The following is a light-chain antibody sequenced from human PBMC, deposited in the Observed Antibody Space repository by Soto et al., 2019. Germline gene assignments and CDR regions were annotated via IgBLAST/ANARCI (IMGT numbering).Light chain of an antibody. CDR1: SRDVGASKY. Sequence: QSALTQPASVSGSPGQSISISCSGTSRDVGASKYVSWFQQHPGKVPKLFIYHVSDRPSGVPNRFSGSKSGNTASLTISGLHTEDESHYYCSSFVNNSVVFGGGTKLTVL. CDR3: SSFVNNSVV. J-gene: IGLJ2*01. V-gene: IGLV2-14*03. CDR2: HVS.